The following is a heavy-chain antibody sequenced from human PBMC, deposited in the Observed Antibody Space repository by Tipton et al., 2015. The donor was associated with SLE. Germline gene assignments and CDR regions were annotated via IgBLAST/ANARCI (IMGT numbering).Heavy chain of an antibody. CDR1: GFTVSSNY. J-gene: IGHJ4*02. CDR2: IYSGGST. D-gene: IGHD2-21*01. Sequence: GSLRLSCAASGFTVSSNYMSWVRQAPGKGLEWVSVIYSGGSTYYADSVKGRFTISRDNSKNTLYLQMNSLRAEDTAVYYCARVVVIAPHYFDYWGQGTLVTVSS. CDR3: ARVVVIAPHYFDY. V-gene: IGHV3-66*02.